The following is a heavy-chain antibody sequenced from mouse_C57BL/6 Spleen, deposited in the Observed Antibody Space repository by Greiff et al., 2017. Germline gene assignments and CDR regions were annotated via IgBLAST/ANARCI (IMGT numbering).Heavy chain of an antibody. Sequence: VQLQQSGPELVKPGASVKISCKASGYAFSSSWMNWVKQRPGKGLEWIGRIYPGDGDTNYNGKFKGKATLTADKSSSTAYMQLSSLTSEDSAVYFCARTVVATEYFDVWGTGTTVTVSS. J-gene: IGHJ1*03. CDR3: ARTVVATEYFDV. D-gene: IGHD1-1*01. CDR2: IYPGDGDT. V-gene: IGHV1-82*01. CDR1: GYAFSSSW.